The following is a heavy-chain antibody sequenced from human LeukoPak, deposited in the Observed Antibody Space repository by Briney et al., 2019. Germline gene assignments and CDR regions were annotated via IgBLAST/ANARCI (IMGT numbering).Heavy chain of an antibody. D-gene: IGHD3-22*01. V-gene: IGHV4-59*01. CDR1: GASISSYY. CDR3: ARENPSGYYNRPIDY. Sequence: SETLSLTCPVSGASISSYYWRWIRQPPGKGLEWIGDIYYSGSIKYNPSLKSRVTMSVDTSKNQFSLKLSSVTAADTAIYYCARENPSGYYNRPIDYWGQGTLVTVSS. CDR2: IYYSGSI. J-gene: IGHJ4*02.